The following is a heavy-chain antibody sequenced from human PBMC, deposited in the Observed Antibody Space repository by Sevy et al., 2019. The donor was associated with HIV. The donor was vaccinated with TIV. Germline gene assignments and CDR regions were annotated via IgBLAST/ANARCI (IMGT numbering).Heavy chain of an antibody. D-gene: IGHD6-6*01. Sequence: GGSLRLSCAASGFTFSSYAMHWVRQAPGKGLEWVAVISYDGSNKYYADSVKGRFTISRDNSKNTLYLQMNSLRAEDTAVYYCARDESSSAEFDYRGQGTLVTVSS. V-gene: IGHV3-30-3*01. CDR2: ISYDGSNK. CDR3: ARDESSSAEFDY. J-gene: IGHJ4*02. CDR1: GFTFSSYA.